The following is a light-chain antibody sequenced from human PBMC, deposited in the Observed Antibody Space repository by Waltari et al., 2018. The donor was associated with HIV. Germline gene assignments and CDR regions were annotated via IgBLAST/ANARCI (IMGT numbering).Light chain of an antibody. CDR1: SSDVGCYKL. CDR3: CSYAGRGAV. Sequence: QSALTQPAPVSGSTGQSITTPCTGTSSDVGCYKLVSWYQQHPGKAPKLMIYEVNERPSGVSNRFSGSKSGNTASLTISGLQAEDEAHYYCCSYAGRGAVFGGGTKVTVL. CDR2: EVN. J-gene: IGLJ3*02. V-gene: IGLV2-23*02.